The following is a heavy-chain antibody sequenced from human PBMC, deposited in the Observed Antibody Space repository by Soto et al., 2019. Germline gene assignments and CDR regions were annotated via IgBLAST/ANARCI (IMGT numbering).Heavy chain of an antibody. CDR2: ISSSSSYI. V-gene: IGHV3-21*01. CDR3: ARDLGYSSSWYVDY. D-gene: IGHD6-13*01. J-gene: IGHJ4*02. Sequence: EVQLVESGGGLVKPGGSLRLSCAASGFTFSSYSMKWVRQAPGKGLEWVSSISSSSSYIYYADSVKGRFTISRDNAKNSLYRQMNSLRAEDTAVYYCARDLGYSSSWYVDYWGQGTLVTVSS. CDR1: GFTFSSYS.